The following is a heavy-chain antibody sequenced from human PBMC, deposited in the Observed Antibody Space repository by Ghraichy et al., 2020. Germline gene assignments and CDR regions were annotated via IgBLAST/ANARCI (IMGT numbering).Heavy chain of an antibody. J-gene: IGHJ4*02. CDR1: GFTFSSYS. Sequence: LSLTCAASGFTFSSYSMNWVRQAPGKGLELVSSISSSSSYIYYADSVKGRFTISRDNAKNSLYLQMNSLRAEDTAVYYCARAPEGYSSGSPGYWGQGTLVTVSS. CDR3: ARAPEGYSSGSPGY. V-gene: IGHV3-21*01. CDR2: ISSSSSYI. D-gene: IGHD6-19*01.